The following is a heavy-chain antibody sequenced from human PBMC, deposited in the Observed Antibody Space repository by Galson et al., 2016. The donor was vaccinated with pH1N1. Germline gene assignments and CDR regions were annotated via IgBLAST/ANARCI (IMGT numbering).Heavy chain of an antibody. D-gene: IGHD2-15*01. CDR2: IYYGGKT. J-gene: IGHJ5*02. Sequence: TLSLTCTVSGGSMTSGHYYWSWIRQLPDKGLEWIGYIYYGGKTYSNPSLKSRLTISVDTSKNQFSLKLNSVTAADTAVYYCARDHCNGGSCYSGFDPWGQGILVTVSS. CDR1: GGSMTSGHYY. V-gene: IGHV4-31*03. CDR3: ARDHCNGGSCYSGFDP.